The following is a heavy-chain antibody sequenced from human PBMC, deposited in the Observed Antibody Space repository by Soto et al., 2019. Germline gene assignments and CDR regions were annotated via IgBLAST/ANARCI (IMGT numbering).Heavy chain of an antibody. CDR3: ARGPSGDKVDY. D-gene: IGHD3-10*01. CDR1: GASISSGYYS. V-gene: IGHV4-30-4*01. J-gene: IGHJ4*02. CDR2: IHSGGTT. Sequence: QVQLQEPGPRLVEPSHTLSLTCTVSGASISSGYYSWSWIRQSPGTGLEWIGHIHSGGTTYSNPSLKSRLTISVDMAKNQFSLKLSSLTAADTAVYYCARGPSGDKVDYWGQGTLVTVSS.